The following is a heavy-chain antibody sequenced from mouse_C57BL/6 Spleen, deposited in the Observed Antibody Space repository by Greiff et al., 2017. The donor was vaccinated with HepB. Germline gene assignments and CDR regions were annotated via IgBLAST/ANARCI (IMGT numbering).Heavy chain of an antibody. V-gene: IGHV1-61*01. D-gene: IGHD1-1*01. J-gene: IGHJ1*03. Sequence: QVQLQQPGAELVRPGSSVKLSCKASGYTFTSYWMDWVKQRPGQGLEWIGNIYPSDSETHYNQKFKDKATLTVEKSSSTAYMQLSSLTSEDSAVYYCARERTTVVAHWYFDVWGTVTTVTVSS. CDR1: GYTFTSYW. CDR3: ARERTTVVAHWYFDV. CDR2: IYPSDSET.